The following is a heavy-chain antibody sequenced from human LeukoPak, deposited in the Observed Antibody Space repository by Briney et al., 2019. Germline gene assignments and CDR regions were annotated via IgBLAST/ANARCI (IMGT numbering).Heavy chain of an antibody. CDR2: INQDGSEK. J-gene: IGHJ3*02. Sequence: GGSLRLSCAASGFTFSSYWMSWVRQAPGKGLEGVANINQDGSEKYYVDSVKGRFTISRDNDKNSLYLQMNSLRAEDTAVYYCASLTVEGAFDIWGQGTMVTVSS. CDR1: GFTFSSYW. D-gene: IGHD1-14*01. V-gene: IGHV3-7*01. CDR3: ASLTVEGAFDI.